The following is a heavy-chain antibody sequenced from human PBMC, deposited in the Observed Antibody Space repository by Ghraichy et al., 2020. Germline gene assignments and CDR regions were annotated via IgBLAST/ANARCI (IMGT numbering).Heavy chain of an antibody. CDR2: ISPTGST. Sequence: SETLSITCSVSGASISSSYWSWVRQPPGKGLEWIGYISPTGSTNYNPSLKSRVSISLDTSKNQFSLRLRSVTAADTAVYYCARGPYDSSGYPPAPLDYWGQGTLVTVSS. V-gene: IGHV4-59*01. CDR1: GASISSSY. J-gene: IGHJ4*02. D-gene: IGHD3-22*01. CDR3: ARGPYDSSGYPPAPLDY.